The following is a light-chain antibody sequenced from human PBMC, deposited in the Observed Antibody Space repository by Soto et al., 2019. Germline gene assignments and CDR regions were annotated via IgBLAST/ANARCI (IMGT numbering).Light chain of an antibody. CDR3: QQSYGTPLT. V-gene: IGKV1-39*01. Sequence: DMEMTQSPCSLSASVGDRVTITCRASQSISNYLNWYQHKPGKVPKLLIYAASSLQSGVPTRFSGSGSGTDFTLTINSLQPEDFATYYCQQSYGTPLTFGGGTKIEIK. CDR2: AAS. CDR1: QSISNY. J-gene: IGKJ4*01.